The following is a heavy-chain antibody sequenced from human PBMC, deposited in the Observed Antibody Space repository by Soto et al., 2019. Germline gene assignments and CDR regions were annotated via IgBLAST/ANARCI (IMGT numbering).Heavy chain of an antibody. CDR3: ARYFVNDYGDPGWLDP. J-gene: IGHJ5*02. CDR2: INGYNGHT. Sequence: QVHLVQSGPEVKMPGASLKVSCKASGYTFTSYGITWVRKAPGQGLEWMGWINGYNGHTKYAQKLQGRVTMTTDTSTSTAFMELRSLRSDDTAVYYCARYFVNDYGDPGWLDPWGQGTLVTVSS. V-gene: IGHV1-18*01. D-gene: IGHD4-17*01. CDR1: GYTFTSYG.